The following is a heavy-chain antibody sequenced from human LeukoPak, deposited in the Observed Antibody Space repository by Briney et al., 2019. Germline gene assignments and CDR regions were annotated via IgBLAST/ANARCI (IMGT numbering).Heavy chain of an antibody. CDR1: GFTFSSYS. CDR3: ARDKLAVLLWFGEHSHGMDV. D-gene: IGHD3-10*01. Sequence: GGSLRLSCAASGFTFSSYSMNWVRQAPGKGLEWVSSISSSSSYIYYADSVKGRFTISRDNAENSLYLQMNSLRAEDTAVYYCARDKLAVLLWFGEHSHGMDVWGKGTTVTVSS. J-gene: IGHJ6*04. V-gene: IGHV3-21*01. CDR2: ISSSSSYI.